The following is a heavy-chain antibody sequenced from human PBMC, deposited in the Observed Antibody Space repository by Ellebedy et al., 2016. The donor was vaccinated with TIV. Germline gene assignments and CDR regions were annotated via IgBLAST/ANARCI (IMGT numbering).Heavy chain of an antibody. CDR1: GFTFSSYW. Sequence: GGSLRLSXAASGFTFSSYWMHWVRQAPGKGLVWVSRINSDGSSTSYADSVKGRFTISRDNAKNTLYLQMNSLRAEDTAVYYCARGTHYGDYPYWGQGTLVTVSS. V-gene: IGHV3-74*01. CDR2: INSDGSST. J-gene: IGHJ4*02. CDR3: ARGTHYGDYPY. D-gene: IGHD4-17*01.